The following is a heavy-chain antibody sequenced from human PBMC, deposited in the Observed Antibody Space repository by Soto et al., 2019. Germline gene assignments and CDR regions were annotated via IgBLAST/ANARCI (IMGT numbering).Heavy chain of an antibody. J-gene: IGHJ2*01. CDR3: ARYAARFHDSSGYYSWYFDL. Sequence: QVQLQESGPGLVKPSQTLSLTCTVSGGSISSGGYYWSWIRQHPGKGLEWIGYIYYSGSTYYNPSLKSRVTISVDTSKNQVSLKLSSVTAADTAVYYCARYAARFHDSSGYYSWYFDLWGRGTLVTVSS. D-gene: IGHD3-22*01. CDR1: GGSISSGGYY. V-gene: IGHV4-31*03. CDR2: IYYSGST.